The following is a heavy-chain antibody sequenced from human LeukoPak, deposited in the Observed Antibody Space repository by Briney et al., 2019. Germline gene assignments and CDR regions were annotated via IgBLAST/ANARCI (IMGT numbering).Heavy chain of an antibody. J-gene: IGHJ5*02. CDR2: IIPIFGTA. Sequence: SVKVSCKAFGGSFSSEAISWVRQAPGQGLEWMGGIIPIFGTANYAQKFQGRVTITTDESTSTAYMEVSSLRSEDTAVYYCARAARLSPTEPWGQGTLVTVSS. V-gene: IGHV1-69*05. CDR1: GGSFSSEA. CDR3: ARAARLSPTEP. D-gene: IGHD3-16*02.